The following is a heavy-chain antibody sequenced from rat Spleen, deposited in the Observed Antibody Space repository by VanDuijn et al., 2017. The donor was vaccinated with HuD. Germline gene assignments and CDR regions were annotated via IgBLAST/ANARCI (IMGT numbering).Heavy chain of an antibody. D-gene: IGHD1-4*01. J-gene: IGHJ2*01. CDR2: ISNVDDT. CDR3: SPLPGRNLAY. V-gene: IGHV5-31*01. Sequence: EVQLVESGGGRVQPGRSLRLSCVASGITFNNYWMTWIRQAPGKGLEWVASISNVDDTFYSDSVKGRFSISRDNAKSTLYLQMNSLRSEDTATYYCSPLPGRNLAYWGQGVVVTVSS. CDR1: GITFNNYW.